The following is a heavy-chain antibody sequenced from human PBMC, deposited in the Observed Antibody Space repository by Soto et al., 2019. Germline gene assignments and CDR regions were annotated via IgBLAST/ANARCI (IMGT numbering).Heavy chain of an antibody. V-gene: IGHV1-8*01. J-gene: IGHJ6*03. CDR3: ARGGFLEPHMDV. Sequence: QVQLVQSGAEVKKPGASVKVSCKASGYSFTSYDMNWVRQVPGQGPEWMGWMNPNSADTGYAKKFQGRMTMSRDMSTRTMYMALSGLTSEDTAVYYCARGGFLEPHMDVWGRGTTVTVSS. CDR2: MNPNSADT. CDR1: GYSFTSYD.